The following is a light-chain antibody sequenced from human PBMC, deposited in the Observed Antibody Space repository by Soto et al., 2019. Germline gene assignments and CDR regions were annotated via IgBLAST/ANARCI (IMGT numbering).Light chain of an antibody. Sequence: QSLLTQPASVHGSPGQSITISCTGTSSDVGSYNLVSWYQQHPGKAPKLMIYEGSKRPSGVSNRFSGSKSGNTASLTISGLQAEDEADYYCCSYAGSSTFYVFGTGTKVTVL. CDR2: EGS. J-gene: IGLJ1*01. V-gene: IGLV2-23*01. CDR1: SSDVGSYNL. CDR3: CSYAGSSTFYV.